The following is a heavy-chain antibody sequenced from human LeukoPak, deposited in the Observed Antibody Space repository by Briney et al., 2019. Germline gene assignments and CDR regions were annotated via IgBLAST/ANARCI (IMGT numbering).Heavy chain of an antibody. CDR2: INPNSGGT. D-gene: IGHD4-17*01. CDR1: GYTFTGYY. J-gene: IGHJ4*02. V-gene: IGHV1-2*02. Sequence: ASVKVSCKASGYTFTGYYMHWVRQAPGRGLEWMGWINPNSGGTNYAQKLQGRVTMTTDTSTSTAYMELRSLRSDDTAVYYCARAGFGDYGHSLFDYWGQGTLVTVSS. CDR3: ARAGFGDYGHSLFDY.